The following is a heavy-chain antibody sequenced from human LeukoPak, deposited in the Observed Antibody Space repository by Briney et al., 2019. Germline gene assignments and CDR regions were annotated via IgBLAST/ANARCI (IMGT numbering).Heavy chain of an antibody. CDR1: GGSFSDYY. CDR2: INHSGST. V-gene: IGHV4-34*01. J-gene: IGHJ4*02. Sequence: SETLSLTCAVYGGSFSDYYWGWIRQPPGKGLEWIGEINHSGSTNYNPPLKSRVTISVDTSKNQFSLKLSSVTAADTAVYYCARGRVTYYYDSSGYYYGVWGQGTLVTVSS. CDR3: ARGRVTYYYDSSGYYYGV. D-gene: IGHD3-22*01.